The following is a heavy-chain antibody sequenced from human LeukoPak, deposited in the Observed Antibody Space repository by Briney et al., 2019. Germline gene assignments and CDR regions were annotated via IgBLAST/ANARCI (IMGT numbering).Heavy chain of an antibody. D-gene: IGHD6-25*01. Sequence: GGSLRLSCAVSGFTFTNFAMMWVRQAPGKGLQWVASITGDGATYYADSVRGRLMLSRDTSKNTLYLQMNSLTPEDTALYYCAKGAAAGLVDWFDPWGQGTLVTVSS. V-gene: IGHV3-23*01. CDR3: AKGAAAGLVDWFDP. CDR1: GFTFTNFA. CDR2: ITGDGAT. J-gene: IGHJ5*02.